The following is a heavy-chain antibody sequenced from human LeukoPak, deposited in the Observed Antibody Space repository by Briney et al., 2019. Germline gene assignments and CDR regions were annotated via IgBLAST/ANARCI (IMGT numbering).Heavy chain of an antibody. Sequence: PGGSLRLSCAASGFTFSNYAMHWVRPAPGKGLEWVAVISYDGSSTNYADSVKGRFIIFRDNAKNTLSLQMNSLRSEDTAVYYCVRGSPKAGTMTTLLDSWGQGTLVTVSS. CDR3: VRGSPKAGTMTTLLDS. CDR2: ISYDGSST. J-gene: IGHJ4*02. D-gene: IGHD4-17*01. V-gene: IGHV3-30*04. CDR1: GFTFSNYA.